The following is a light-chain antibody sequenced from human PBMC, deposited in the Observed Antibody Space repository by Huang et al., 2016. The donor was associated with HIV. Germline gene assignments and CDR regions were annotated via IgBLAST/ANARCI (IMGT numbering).Light chain of an antibody. CDR3: LQTYKTPLT. CDR1: GTISTF. CDR2: GAS. V-gene: IGKV1-39*01. J-gene: IGKJ1*01. Sequence: DIQTTQSPSSLSASVGDTVTITCRSSGTISTFLSWFQQKPGKAPRLLIYGASSLQGGVPSRFSGSASQTDFTLTISSLQPEDCASYYCLQTYKTPLTFGQGTRLDI.